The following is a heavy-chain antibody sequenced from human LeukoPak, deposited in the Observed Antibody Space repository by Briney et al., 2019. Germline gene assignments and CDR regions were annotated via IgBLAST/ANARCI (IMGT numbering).Heavy chain of an antibody. J-gene: IGHJ3*02. CDR2: IDARSGIT. Sequence: GGSLRLSCAASGFTFRIFGLNWVRQAPGKGPEWVSYIDARSGITYYADSVQGRFTISRDDARESVFLQMDGLRVDDTAVYYCARTYDYGRGPPGDAFDNWGPGTWVIVSS. CDR3: ARTYDYGRGPPGDAFDN. D-gene: IGHD3-16*01. CDR1: GFTFRIFG. V-gene: IGHV3-48*04.